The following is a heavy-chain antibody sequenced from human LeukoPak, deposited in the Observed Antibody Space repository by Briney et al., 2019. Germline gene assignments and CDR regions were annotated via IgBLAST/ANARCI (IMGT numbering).Heavy chain of an antibody. Sequence: GRSLRLSCAASGFTFDDYAMHWVRQAPGKGLEWVSGISWNSGSIGYADSVKGRFTISRDNAKNYLYLQMNSLRVEDTALYYCAKDFYRLGEFDAFDNWGQGTMVTVSS. J-gene: IGHJ3*02. V-gene: IGHV3-9*01. D-gene: IGHD3-16*01. CDR2: ISWNSGSI. CDR1: GFTFDDYA. CDR3: AKDFYRLGEFDAFDN.